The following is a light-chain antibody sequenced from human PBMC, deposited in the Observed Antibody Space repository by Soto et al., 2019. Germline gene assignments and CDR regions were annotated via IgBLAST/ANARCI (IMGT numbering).Light chain of an antibody. J-gene: IGLJ2*01. V-gene: IGLV2-14*01. CDR3: SSYAKSDTVI. CDR2: DVS. Sequence: QSALTQPASVSGSPGQSITISCTGTSSDVGTYNFVSWYRQHPVKAPILIIFDVSSRPSGISNRFSGSKSGNTASLTISGVQAEDEADYYCSSYAKSDTVIFGGVTKDTVL. CDR1: SSDVGTYNF.